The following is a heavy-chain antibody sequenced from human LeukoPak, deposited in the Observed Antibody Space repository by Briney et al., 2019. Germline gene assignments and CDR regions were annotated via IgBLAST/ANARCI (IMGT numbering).Heavy chain of an antibody. V-gene: IGHV4-39*07. Sequence: PSGTLSLTCSVSGGAISSSSYYWGWIRPPPGKGLEWIGSIYYSGGTYYNPSLKSRVTISVDTSKNQVSLKLSSVTAADTALYYCANVKAAAGTFDYWGQGTLVTVSS. J-gene: IGHJ4*02. D-gene: IGHD6-13*01. CDR2: IYYSGGT. CDR1: GGAISSSSYY. CDR3: ANVKAAAGTFDY.